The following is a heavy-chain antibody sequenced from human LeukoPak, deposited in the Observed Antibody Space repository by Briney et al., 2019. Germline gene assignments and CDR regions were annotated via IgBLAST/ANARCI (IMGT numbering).Heavy chain of an antibody. J-gene: IGHJ4*02. CDR1: GYTFISYG. CDR3: ARAYAPSGIGIY. D-gene: IGHD2-2*01. V-gene: IGHV1-18*01. Sequence: GSVKVSCKASGYTFISYGISWVRQAPGQALEWMGWISAYNGNTNYAQKLQGRVTMTTDTSTSTAYMELRSLRSDDTAVYYCARAYAPSGIGIYWGQGTLVTVSS. CDR2: ISAYNGNT.